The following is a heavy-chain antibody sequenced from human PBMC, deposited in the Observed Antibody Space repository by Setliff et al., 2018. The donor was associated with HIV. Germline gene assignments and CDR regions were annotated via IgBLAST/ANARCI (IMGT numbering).Heavy chain of an antibody. CDR3: IIAYSSGWLSPMGFDS. CDR2: IYYSGST. J-gene: IGHJ4*02. CDR1: AGSIGSSTYY. V-gene: IGHV4-39*01. Sequence: SETLSLTCTVSAGSIGSSTYYWAWNRQPPGKGLEWIGTIYYSGSTYYNPSLRSRATISVDTSKNQLSLKLSSVTAADTAMYYCIIAYSSGWLSPMGFDSWGQGTLVTVSS. D-gene: IGHD6-19*01.